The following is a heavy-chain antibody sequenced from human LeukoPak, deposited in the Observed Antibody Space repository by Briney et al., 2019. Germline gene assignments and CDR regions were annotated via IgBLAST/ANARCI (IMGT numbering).Heavy chain of an antibody. V-gene: IGHV3-23*01. Sequence: GGSLRLSCAASGFTFSSYAMSWVRQAPGKGLEWVSAISGSGGSTYYADSVKGRFTISRDNSKNTLYLQMNSLRAEDKGVYYCANVPTYYYDSSGGETFDYWGQGTLVTVSS. CDR3: ANVPTYYYDSSGGETFDY. J-gene: IGHJ4*02. CDR1: GFTFSSYA. D-gene: IGHD3-22*01. CDR2: ISGSGGST.